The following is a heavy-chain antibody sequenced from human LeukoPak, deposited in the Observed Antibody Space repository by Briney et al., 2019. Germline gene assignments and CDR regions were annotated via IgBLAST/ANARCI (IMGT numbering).Heavy chain of an antibody. D-gene: IGHD5-24*01. CDR3: ASTLNYRYYYGMDV. V-gene: IGHV3-11*01. CDR1: GFTFSGYY. CDR2: ISDSGTTI. Sequence: PGGSLRLSCAASGFTFSGYYMNWIRQAPGKGLEWVSYISDSGTTIHYADSVEGRFTVSRDNAKNSLYLQMNSLSAEDTAVYYCASTLNYRYYYGMDVWGQGTTVTVSS. J-gene: IGHJ6*02.